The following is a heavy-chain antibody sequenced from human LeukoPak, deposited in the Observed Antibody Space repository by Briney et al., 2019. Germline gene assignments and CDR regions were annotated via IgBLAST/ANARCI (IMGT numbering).Heavy chain of an antibody. CDR3: ARTDGLDV. CDR2: IDPVTGDT. CDR1: GFVFTGSY. Sequence: ASVKVSCTAFGFVFTGSYIHWLRQAPGQGLEWMGRIDPVTGDTKLAQKFQGRVTLTRDTSSTTAYVEVSRLIFDDTAAYFCARTDGLDVWGQGTAVTVSS. V-gene: IGHV1-2*06. J-gene: IGHJ6*02.